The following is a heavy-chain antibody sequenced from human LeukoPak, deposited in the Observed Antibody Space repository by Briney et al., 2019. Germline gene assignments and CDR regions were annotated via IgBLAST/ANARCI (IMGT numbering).Heavy chain of an antibody. D-gene: IGHD6-19*01. CDR3: ARDSSGWYHWFDP. Sequence: ASVKVSCKASGYTFTSYDINWVRQATGQGPEWMGWMNPNSGNTGYAQKFQGRVTITRNTSISTAYMELSSLRSEDTAVYYCARDSSGWYHWFDPWGQGTLVTVSS. CDR2: MNPNSGNT. V-gene: IGHV1-8*01. J-gene: IGHJ5*02. CDR1: GYTFTSYD.